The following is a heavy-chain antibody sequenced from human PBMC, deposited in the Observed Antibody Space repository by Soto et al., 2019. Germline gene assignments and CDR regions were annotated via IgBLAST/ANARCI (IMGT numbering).Heavy chain of an antibody. CDR1: GFTFSSYS. V-gene: IGHV3-48*02. D-gene: IGHD3-9*01. Sequence: PGGSLRLSCAASGFTFSSYSMNWVRQAPGKGLEWVSYISSSSSTIYYADSVKGRFTISRDNAKNSLYLQMNSLRDEDTAVYYCARDRKGLVGSNGFYYYYYYGMDVWGQGTTVTVSS. CDR2: ISSSSSTI. J-gene: IGHJ6*02. CDR3: ARDRKGLVGSNGFYYYYYYGMDV.